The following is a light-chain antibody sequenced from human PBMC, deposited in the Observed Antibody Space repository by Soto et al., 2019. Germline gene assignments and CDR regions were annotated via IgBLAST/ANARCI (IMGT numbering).Light chain of an antibody. CDR1: SSDVGSYNL. J-gene: IGLJ2*01. Sequence: QSALTQPASVSGSPGQSITISCTGTSSDVGSYNLVSWYQQHPGKAPKLMIYEGSKRPSGVSNRFSGSKSGNTASLTISGLQADYEADYYCCSYTVNVVFGGGTKLTVL. CDR2: EGS. CDR3: CSYTVNVV. V-gene: IGLV2-23*01.